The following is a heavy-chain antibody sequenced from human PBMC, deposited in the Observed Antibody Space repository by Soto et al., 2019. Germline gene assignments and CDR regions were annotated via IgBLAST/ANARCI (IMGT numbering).Heavy chain of an antibody. CDR3: ARDAYYDDGSGYSETNYYFAY. Sequence: EVPLVESGGGLVKPGGSLRLSCAASGFTFSSYSMNWVRQAPGKGLEWVSSISSSSSYIYYADSVKGRFTISRDNAKTGLHLQLSRLRAEKEAVYYCARDAYYDDGSGYSETNYYFAYWGQGTLVTVSS. CDR1: GFTFSSYS. V-gene: IGHV3-21*01. CDR2: ISSSSSYI. J-gene: IGHJ4*02. D-gene: IGHD3-22*01.